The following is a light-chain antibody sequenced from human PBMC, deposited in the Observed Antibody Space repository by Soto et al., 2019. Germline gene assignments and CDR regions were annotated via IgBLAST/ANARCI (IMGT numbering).Light chain of an antibody. V-gene: IGLV2-14*01. CDR3: SSYTSISTVV. CDR2: NVS. CDR1: SSVVGGYNY. Sequence: QSALTQPASVSGSPGQSITISCTGTSSVVGGYNYVSWYQQHPDKAPKLVIYNVSNRPSGVSDRFSGSKSGNTASLIISGLQAEDEADYYCSSYTSISTVVFGGGTKLTVL. J-gene: IGLJ2*01.